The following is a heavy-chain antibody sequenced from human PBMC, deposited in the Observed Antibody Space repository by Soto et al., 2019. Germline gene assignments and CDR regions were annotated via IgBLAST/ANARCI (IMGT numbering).Heavy chain of an antibody. CDR2: IYTSGST. Sequence: SETLSLTCTVYGGSINSYYWSWIRQPAGKGLEWIGRIYTSGSTNYNPSLKSRVTMSVDTSKNQFFLKLSSVTAADTAVYYCASLYRPSRVVGVNRHWYFDLWGRGTLVTVSS. D-gene: IGHD2-21*01. CDR3: ASLYRPSRVVGVNRHWYFDL. V-gene: IGHV4-4*07. J-gene: IGHJ2*01. CDR1: GGSINSYY.